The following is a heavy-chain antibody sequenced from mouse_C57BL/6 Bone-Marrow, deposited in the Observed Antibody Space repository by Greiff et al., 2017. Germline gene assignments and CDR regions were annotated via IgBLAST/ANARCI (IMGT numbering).Heavy chain of an antibody. CDR3: ARGGGLRFGY. Sequence: VQLQQPGAELVMPGASVKLSCEASGYTFTSYWMHWVKQRPGQGLEWIGEIDPSDSYTNYNQKFKGKSTLTVDKSSSTAYMQLSSLTSEDSAVYYCARGGGLRFGYWGQGTTPTVPS. CDR1: GYTFTSYW. V-gene: IGHV1-69*01. J-gene: IGHJ2*01. CDR2: IDPSDSYT. D-gene: IGHD2-4*01.